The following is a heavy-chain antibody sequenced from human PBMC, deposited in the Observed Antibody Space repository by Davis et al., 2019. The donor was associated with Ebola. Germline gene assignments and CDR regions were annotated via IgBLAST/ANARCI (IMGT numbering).Heavy chain of an antibody. CDR3: ARDGHYYDYIWGSYRLIESGWFDP. CDR2: INSDGSST. Sequence: GESLKISCAASGFTFDDYAMHWVRQAPGKGLVWVSRINSDGSSTSYADSVKGRFTISRDNAKNTLYLQMNSLRAEDTAVYYCARDGHYYDYIWGSYRLIESGWFDPWGQGTLVTVSS. J-gene: IGHJ5*02. D-gene: IGHD3-16*02. V-gene: IGHV3-74*01. CDR1: GFTFDDYA.